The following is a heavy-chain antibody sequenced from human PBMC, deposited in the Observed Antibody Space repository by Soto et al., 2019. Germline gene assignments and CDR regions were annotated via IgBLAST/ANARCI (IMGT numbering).Heavy chain of an antibody. CDR1: GFTFSSYS. CDR2: ISSSSSTI. Sequence: EVQLVESGGGLVQPGGSLRLSCAASGFTFSSYSMNWVRQAPGKGLEWVSYISSSSSTIYYADSVKGRFTISRDNAKNALYLQMNSLRDEDTAVYYCARGSRGVATSGYWGQGTLVTVSS. CDR3: ARGSRGVATSGY. J-gene: IGHJ4*02. V-gene: IGHV3-48*02. D-gene: IGHD5-12*01.